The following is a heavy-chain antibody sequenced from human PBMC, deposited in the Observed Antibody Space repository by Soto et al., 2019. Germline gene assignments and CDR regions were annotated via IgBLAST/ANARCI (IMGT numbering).Heavy chain of an antibody. CDR2: IFSNDEK. Sequence: QVTLKESGPVLVKPTETLTLTCTVSGFSLSNARMGVSWIRQPPGKALDWLAHIFSNDEKSYSTSLKSRLTIAKDTSKSQVVLTMTNMDPVDTATYYCALGYDFWSGPFFDYWGQGTLVTVSS. CDR1: GFSLSNARMG. J-gene: IGHJ4*02. CDR3: ALGYDFWSGPFFDY. V-gene: IGHV2-26*01. D-gene: IGHD3-3*01.